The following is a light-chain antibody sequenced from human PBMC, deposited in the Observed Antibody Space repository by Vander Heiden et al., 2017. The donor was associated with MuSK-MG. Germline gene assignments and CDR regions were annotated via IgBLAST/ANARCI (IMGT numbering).Light chain of an antibody. CDR2: DVS. CDR3: CSYEGSSTPVV. CDR1: SSDVGSYNL. V-gene: IGLV2-23*02. Sequence: QSALTQPASVSASPGQSITISCTGTSSDVGSYNLVSWYQQHPGKAPKLMLYDVSKRPSGVSNRFSGSKSGNTASRTITVLQAEEEADYYCCSYEGSSTPVVVGGGTKLTVL. J-gene: IGLJ3*02.